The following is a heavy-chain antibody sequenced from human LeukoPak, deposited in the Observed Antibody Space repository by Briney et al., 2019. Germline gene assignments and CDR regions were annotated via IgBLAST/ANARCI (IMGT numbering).Heavy chain of an antibody. Sequence: PGGSLRLSCAASGFTFSSYAMSWLRQAPGKGLEWVAVISYDGSNKYYADSVKGRFTISRDNSKNTLYLQMNSLRAEDTAVYYCARDYPSADGWYSSGWYGYFQHWGQGTLVTVSS. CDR2: ISYDGSNK. D-gene: IGHD6-19*01. V-gene: IGHV3-30*04. J-gene: IGHJ1*01. CDR3: ARDYPSADGWYSSGWYGYFQH. CDR1: GFTFSSYA.